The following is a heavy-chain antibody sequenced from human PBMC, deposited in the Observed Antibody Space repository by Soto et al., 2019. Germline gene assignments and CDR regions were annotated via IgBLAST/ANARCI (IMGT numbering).Heavy chain of an antibody. J-gene: IGHJ4*02. CDR2: IIPIFGTA. CDR3: ARDGSSPGLCYFDY. CDR1: GGTFSSYA. D-gene: IGHD1-26*01. Sequence: GASVKVSCKASGGTFSSYAISWVRQAPGQGLEWMGGIIPIFGTANYAQKFQGRVTITADESTSTAYMKLSSVTAADTAVYYCARDGSSPGLCYFDYWGQGTLVTVSS. V-gene: IGHV1-69*13.